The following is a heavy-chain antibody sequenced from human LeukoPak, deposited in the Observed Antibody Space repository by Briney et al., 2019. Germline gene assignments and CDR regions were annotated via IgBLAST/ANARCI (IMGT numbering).Heavy chain of an antibody. CDR2: ISSSGSTI. CDR1: GFTFSDYY. CDR3: ARGRLSTYYYYYYMDV. V-gene: IGHV3-11*01. J-gene: IGHJ6*03. Sequence: GGSLRLSCAASGFTFSDYYMSWIRQAPGTGLERVSYISSSGSTIYYADSVKGRFTISRDNAKNSLYLQMNSLRAEDTAVYYCARGRLSTYYYYYYMDVWGKGTTVTVSS. D-gene: IGHD2-21*02.